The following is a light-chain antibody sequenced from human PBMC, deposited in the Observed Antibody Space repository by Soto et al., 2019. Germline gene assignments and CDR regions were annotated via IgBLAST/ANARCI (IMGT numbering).Light chain of an antibody. CDR2: KAS. CDR3: QQYNSYSYT. J-gene: IGKJ2*01. Sequence: DIQMTQSPSTLSASVGDRVTITCRASQSISSWLAWYQQKPGKAPKLLIYKASSLESGVPSRFSGSGSATEFTLTISSLQPDDFATYSCQQYNSYSYTFGQGTKLEIK. CDR1: QSISSW. V-gene: IGKV1-5*03.